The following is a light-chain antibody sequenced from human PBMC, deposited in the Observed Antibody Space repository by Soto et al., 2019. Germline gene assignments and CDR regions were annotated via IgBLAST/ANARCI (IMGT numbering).Light chain of an antibody. CDR2: DAS. CDR3: QQYNSYQWT. V-gene: IGKV1-5*01. J-gene: IGKJ1*01. Sequence: DIQMTQSPSSLSASVGDRGTITCRASQSISSWLAWYQQKPGKAPKLLIYDASSLESGVPSRFSGSGSGTEFTLTISSLQPDDFATYYCQQYNSYQWTFGQGTKVDI. CDR1: QSISSW.